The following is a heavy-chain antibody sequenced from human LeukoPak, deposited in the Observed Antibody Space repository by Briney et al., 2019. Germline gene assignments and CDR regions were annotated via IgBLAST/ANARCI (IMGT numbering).Heavy chain of an antibody. J-gene: IGHJ5*02. Sequence: AASVKVSCKASGYSFSDYYIYWVRQAPGQGLEWMGWINTNSGGTKSAQKFQGRITMTRDTSISTAYMELSRLRSDDTAVYYCARTYCSSTSCHEYGLFDPWGQGTLVTVSS. CDR3: ARTYCSSTSCHEYGLFDP. CDR1: GYSFSDYY. V-gene: IGHV1-2*02. CDR2: INTNSGGT. D-gene: IGHD2-2*01.